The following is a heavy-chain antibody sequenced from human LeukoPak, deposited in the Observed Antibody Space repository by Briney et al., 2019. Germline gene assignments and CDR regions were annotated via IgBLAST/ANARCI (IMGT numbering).Heavy chain of an antibody. D-gene: IGHD5-18*01. CDR3: AKSKGHSYGPVDY. CDR1: GFTFSSYG. CDR2: ISYDGSNK. Sequence: GGSLRLSCAASGFTFSSYGIDWVRQAPGKGLEWVAGISYDGSNKYYTDSVKGRFTISRDNSKNTLYLQMNSLRAEDTAVYYCAKSKGHSYGPVDYRGQGTRVPVSS. V-gene: IGHV3-30*18. J-gene: IGHJ4*02.